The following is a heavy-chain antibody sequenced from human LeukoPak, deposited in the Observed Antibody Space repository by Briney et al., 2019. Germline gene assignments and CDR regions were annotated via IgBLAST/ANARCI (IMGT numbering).Heavy chain of an antibody. J-gene: IGHJ4*02. CDR1: GFTFSSYG. V-gene: IGHV3-30*18. D-gene: IGHD3-10*01. CDR3: AKDLGQGVRGVIEGGGFDY. Sequence: GGSLRLSCAASGFTFSSYGVHWVRQAPGKGLEWVAVISYDGSNKYYADSVKGRVTISRDNSKNTLYLQMNSLRAEDTAVYYCAKDLGQGVRGVIEGGGFDYWGQGTLVTVSS. CDR2: ISYDGSNK.